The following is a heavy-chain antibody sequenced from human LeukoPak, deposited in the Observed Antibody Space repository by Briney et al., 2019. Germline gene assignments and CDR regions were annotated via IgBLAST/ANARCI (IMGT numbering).Heavy chain of an antibody. J-gene: IGHJ4*02. Sequence: ASVKVSCKVSGYTLTELSMHWVRQAPGKGLEWMGGFDPEDGETIYAQKFQGRVTMTEDTSTDTAYMELSSLRSEDTAVYYCATELNYYGSGSPPFDYWGQGTLVTVSS. CDR2: FDPEDGET. CDR1: GYTLTELS. D-gene: IGHD3-10*01. CDR3: ATELNYYGSGSPPFDY. V-gene: IGHV1-24*01.